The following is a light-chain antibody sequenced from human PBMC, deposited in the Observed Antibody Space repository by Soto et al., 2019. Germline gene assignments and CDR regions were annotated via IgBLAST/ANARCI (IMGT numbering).Light chain of an antibody. Sequence: QAVVTQSPSASASLGASVRLTCTLSSGHSDYAIAWHQQHPEKGPRFLMNLNSDGSHNKGDGIPDRFSGSSSGSERYLTISRLQSEDEADYYCQTWGAGIRVFGGGTKLTVL. CDR1: SGHSDYA. J-gene: IGLJ2*01. CDR2: LNSDGSH. CDR3: QTWGAGIRV. V-gene: IGLV4-69*01.